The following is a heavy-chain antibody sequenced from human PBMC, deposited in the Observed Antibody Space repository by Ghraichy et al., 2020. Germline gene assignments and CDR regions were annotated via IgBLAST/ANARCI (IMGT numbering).Heavy chain of an antibody. D-gene: IGHD6-19*01. CDR3: ARQFSGWYYYFDY. V-gene: IGHV4-39*01. CDR2: IYYSGST. J-gene: IGHJ4*02. CDR1: GGSISSSSYY. Sequence: SETLSLTCTVSGGSISSSSYYWGWIRQPPGKGLEWIGCIYYSGSTYYNPSLKSRVTISVDTSKNQFSLKLSSVTAADTAVYYCARQFSGWYYYFDYWGQGTLVTVSS.